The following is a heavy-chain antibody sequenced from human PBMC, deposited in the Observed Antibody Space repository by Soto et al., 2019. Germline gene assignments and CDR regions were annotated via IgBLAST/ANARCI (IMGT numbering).Heavy chain of an antibody. Sequence: APVKVSCKASGYTFTSYAMHWVRQAPGQRLEWMGWINAGNGNTKYSQKFQGRVTITRDTSASTAYMELSSLRSEDTAVYYCAREGITMVRGVIITDHDAFDIWGQGTMVTVSS. J-gene: IGHJ3*02. CDR1: GYTFTSYA. D-gene: IGHD3-10*01. V-gene: IGHV1-3*01. CDR2: INAGNGNT. CDR3: AREGITMVRGVIITDHDAFDI.